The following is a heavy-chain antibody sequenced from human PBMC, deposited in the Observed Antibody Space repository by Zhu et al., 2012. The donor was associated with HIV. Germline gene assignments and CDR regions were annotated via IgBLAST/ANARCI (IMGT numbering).Heavy chain of an antibody. D-gene: IGHD2-8*01. V-gene: IGHV4-38-2*02. J-gene: IGHJ3*02. CDR2: LYHTGST. CDR1: GYSISRGYY. Sequence: QVQLRESGPGLVKASETLPLTCSVSGYSISRGYYWGWIRQPPGKGLEWIGSLYHTGSTYYNPSLNSRLSMSVDTSKNQFSLKVDLCDRRRYGVYYCARVRSRRLSFDTNGRGAFKIWGQGYNGDGPF. CDR3: ARVRSRRLSFDTNGRGAFKI.